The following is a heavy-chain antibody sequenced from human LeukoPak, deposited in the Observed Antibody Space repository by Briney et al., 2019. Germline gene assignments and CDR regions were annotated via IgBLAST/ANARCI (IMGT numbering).Heavy chain of an antibody. CDR3: ATPPPGRGYAFDI. Sequence: SVKVSCKASGYTFTSYDINWVRQAPGQGLEWMGGIIPIFGTANYAQKFQGRVTITADESTSTAYMELSSLRSEDTAVYYCATPPPGRGYAFDIWGQGTMVTVSS. CDR2: IIPIFGTA. J-gene: IGHJ3*02. CDR1: GYTFTSYD. V-gene: IGHV1-69*13.